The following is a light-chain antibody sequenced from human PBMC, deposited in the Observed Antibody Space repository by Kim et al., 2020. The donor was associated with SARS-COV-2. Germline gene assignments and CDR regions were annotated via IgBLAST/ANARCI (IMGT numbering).Light chain of an antibody. CDR3: QVWDSSRDHPV. J-gene: IGLJ3*02. CDR2: NDN. V-gene: IGLV3-21*04. CDR1: NIGSKG. Sequence: SYELTQPPSVSVAPGETAKITCDGDNIGSKGVHWFQQMPGQAPILVIFNDNNRPSGIPERFSGSNSGNTATLTIARAEAGDEAAYSCQVWDSSRDHPVFGGGTKLTVL.